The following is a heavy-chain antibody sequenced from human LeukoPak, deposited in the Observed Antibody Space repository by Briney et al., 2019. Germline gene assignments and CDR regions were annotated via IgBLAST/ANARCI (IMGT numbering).Heavy chain of an antibody. J-gene: IGHJ3*02. CDR1: GGSISSYY. CDR3: ARGPYSYDSSGAFDI. D-gene: IGHD3-22*01. V-gene: IGHV4-4*07. Sequence: NPSETLSLTCTVSGGSISSYYWSWIRQPAGKGLEWIGRIYTSGSTNYNPSLKSRVTMSVDTSKNQFSLKLSSVTAADTAVYYCARGPYSYDSSGAFDIWGQGTMVTVSS. CDR2: IYTSGST.